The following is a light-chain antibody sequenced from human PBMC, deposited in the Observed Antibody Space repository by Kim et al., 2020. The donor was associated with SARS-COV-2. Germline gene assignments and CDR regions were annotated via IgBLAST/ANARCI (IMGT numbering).Light chain of an antibody. CDR3: NSRGSNDNVL. J-gene: IGLJ2*01. CDR1: SLRSYY. Sequence: VDLGKTVRITCQGDSLRSYYATWYQQKPGQAPIVVIYGKNNRPAGIPDRFSGSSSGDTASLTITGTQAGDEADYYCNSRGSNDNVLFGGGTQLTVL. V-gene: IGLV3-19*01. CDR2: GKN.